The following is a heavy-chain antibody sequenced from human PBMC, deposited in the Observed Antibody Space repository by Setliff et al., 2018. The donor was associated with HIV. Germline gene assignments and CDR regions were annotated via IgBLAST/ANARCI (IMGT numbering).Heavy chain of an antibody. CDR1: GFTFSSYA. CDR2: ISGSGGST. J-gene: IGHJ4*02. V-gene: IGHV3-23*01. D-gene: IGHD5-12*01. Sequence: GSLRLSCVVSGFTFSSYAMSWVRQAPGKGLEWVSAISGSGGSTYYANSVKGRFTISRGNSKNTLYLQMNSLRAEDTAVYYCAKDPRAAVATICDYWGQGTLVTVSS. CDR3: AKDPRAAVATICDY.